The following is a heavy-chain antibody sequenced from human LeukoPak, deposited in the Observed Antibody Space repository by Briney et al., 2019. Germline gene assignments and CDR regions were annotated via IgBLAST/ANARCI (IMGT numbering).Heavy chain of an antibody. CDR2: MSYSGHT. CDR1: GDSIGRINYF. Sequence: SETLSLTCTISGDSIGRINYFWGWIPQAPGKGLEWIVSMSYSGHTYYNPSLKSRVTTSIDTSKNQLSLNLKSVTAADTAVYYCARDLGTSYYYYMDVWGKGTTVTISS. D-gene: IGHD1-1*01. V-gene: IGHV4-39*07. CDR3: ARDLGTSYYYYMDV. J-gene: IGHJ6*03.